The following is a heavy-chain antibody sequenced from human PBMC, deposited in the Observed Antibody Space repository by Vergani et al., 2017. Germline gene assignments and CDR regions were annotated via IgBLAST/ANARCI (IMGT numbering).Heavy chain of an antibody. J-gene: IGHJ6*03. CDR1: GGSFSGYY. CDR3: ARERGGYCSSTSFYTAYYYYYMDV. D-gene: IGHD2-2*02. V-gene: IGHV4-34*01. Sequence: QVQLQQWGAGLLKPSETLSLTCAVYGGSFSGYYWSWIRQPPGKGLEWIGEINHSGSTNYNPSLKSRVTISVDTSKNQFSLKLSSVTAADTAVYYCARERGGYCSSTSFYTAYYYYYMDVWGKGTTVTVSS. CDR2: INHSGST.